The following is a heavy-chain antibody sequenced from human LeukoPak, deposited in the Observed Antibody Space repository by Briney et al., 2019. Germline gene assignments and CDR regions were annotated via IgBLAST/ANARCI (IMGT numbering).Heavy chain of an antibody. Sequence: TGGSLRLSCAASGFTFSSYEMNWVRQAPGKGLEWVSYISSSGSTIYYADSVKGRFTISRDNAENSLYLQMNSLRAEDTAVYYCAREHYFYHMDGWGEGTTVTVSS. J-gene: IGHJ6*03. CDR3: AREHYFYHMDG. V-gene: IGHV3-48*03. CDR1: GFTFSSYE. CDR2: ISSSGSTI.